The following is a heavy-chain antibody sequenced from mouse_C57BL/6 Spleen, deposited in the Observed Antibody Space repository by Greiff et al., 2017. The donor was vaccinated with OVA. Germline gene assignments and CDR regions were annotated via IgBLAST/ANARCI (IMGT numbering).Heavy chain of an antibody. CDR1: GFTFSSYT. J-gene: IGHJ1*03. V-gene: IGHV5-9*01. Sequence: EVKVEESGGGLVKPGGSLKLSCAASGFTFSSYTMSWVRQTPEKRLEWVATISGGGGNTYYPDSVKGRFTISRDNAKNTLYLQMSSLRSEDTALYYCARPLRSGYFDVWGTGTTVTVSS. D-gene: IGHD1-1*01. CDR3: ARPLRSGYFDV. CDR2: ISGGGGNT.